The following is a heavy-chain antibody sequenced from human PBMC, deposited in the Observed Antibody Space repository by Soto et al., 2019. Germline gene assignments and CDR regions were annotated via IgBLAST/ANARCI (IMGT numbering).Heavy chain of an antibody. CDR3: ATNYGSGYRAFDY. V-gene: IGHV1-69*02. J-gene: IGHJ4*02. Sequence: QVQLVQSGAEVQKPGSSVKVSCKASGDTFSFYSINWVRQAPGLGLEWMGRINPILSVSNYAQKFQGRVTITAYKSTSTAYMEMSSLRSEDTAMYYCATNYGSGYRAFDYWGQGALVTVSS. CDR1: GDTFSFYS. CDR2: INPILSVS. D-gene: IGHD3-10*01.